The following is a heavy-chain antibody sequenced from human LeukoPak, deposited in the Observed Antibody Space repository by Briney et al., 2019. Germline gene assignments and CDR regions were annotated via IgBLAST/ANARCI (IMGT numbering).Heavy chain of an antibody. CDR2: INPSGGST. CDR1: GYTFTSYY. D-gene: IGHD4-17*01. Sequence: GASVKVSCKASGYTFTSYYMHWVRQAPGQGLEWMGIINPSGGSTSYAQKFQGRVTMTRDTSTSTVYMELSSLRSEDTAVYYCARGSSTVTTFYYFDYWGQGTLVTVSS. CDR3: ARGSSTVTTFYYFDY. V-gene: IGHV1-46*01. J-gene: IGHJ4*02.